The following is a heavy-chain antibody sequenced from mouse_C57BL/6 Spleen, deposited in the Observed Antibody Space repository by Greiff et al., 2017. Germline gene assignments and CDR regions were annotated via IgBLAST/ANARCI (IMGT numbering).Heavy chain of an antibody. D-gene: IGHD1-1*01. J-gene: IGHJ4*01. CDR3: TTELRIYYAMDY. CDR1: GFNIKDDY. CDR2: IDPENGDT. Sequence: EVKLVESGAELVRPGASVKLSCTASGFNIKDDYMHWVKQRPEQGLEWIGWIDPENGDTEYASKFQGKATITADTSSNTAYLQLSSLTSEDTAVYYCTTELRIYYAMDYWGQGTSVTVSS. V-gene: IGHV14-4*01.